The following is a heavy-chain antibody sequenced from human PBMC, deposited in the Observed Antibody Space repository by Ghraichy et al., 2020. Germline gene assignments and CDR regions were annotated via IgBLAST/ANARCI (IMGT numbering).Heavy chain of an antibody. V-gene: IGHV1-2*02. Sequence: ASVKVSCKASGYTFTGYYMHWVRQAPGQGLEWMGWINPNSGGTNYAQKFQGRVTMTRDTSISTAYMELSRLRSDDTAVYYCAIGEVYCSSTSCYTTEDGMAVWGQGTTVTVSS. CDR3: AIGEVYCSSTSCYTTEDGMAV. CDR2: INPNSGGT. CDR1: GYTFTGYY. J-gene: IGHJ6*02. D-gene: IGHD2-2*02.